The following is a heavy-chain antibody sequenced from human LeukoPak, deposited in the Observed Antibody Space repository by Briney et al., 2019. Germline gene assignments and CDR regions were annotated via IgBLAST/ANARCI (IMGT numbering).Heavy chain of an antibody. CDR1: GYTFTSYG. D-gene: IGHD2-2*01. J-gene: IGHJ6*02. V-gene: IGHV1-18*01. Sequence: GASVKVSCKASGYTFTSYGISWVRQAPGQGLEWMGWISAYNGNTNYAQKLQGRVTMTTDTSTSTAYMELRSLRSEDTAVYYCARLVGLNGYYYYYGMDVWGQGTTVTVSS. CDR2: ISAYNGNT. CDR3: ARLVGLNGYYYYYGMDV.